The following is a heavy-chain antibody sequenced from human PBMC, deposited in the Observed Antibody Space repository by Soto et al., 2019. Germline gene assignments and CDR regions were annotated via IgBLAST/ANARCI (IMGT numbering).Heavy chain of an antibody. CDR1: GFTFSDYY. D-gene: IGHD3-16*01. CDR2: ISSSGSTI. CDR3: ARDPWGQLAVGEFDY. V-gene: IGHV3-11*01. Sequence: PGGSLRLSCAASGFTFSDYYMSWIRQAPGKGLEWVSYISSSGSTIYYAESVKGRFTISRDNAKNSLYLQMNSLRAEDTAVYYCARDPWGQLAVGEFDYWGQGTLVTVSS. J-gene: IGHJ4*02.